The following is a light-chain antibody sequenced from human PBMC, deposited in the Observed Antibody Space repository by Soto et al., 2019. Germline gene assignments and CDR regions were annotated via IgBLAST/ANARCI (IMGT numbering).Light chain of an antibody. V-gene: IGLV2-14*01. CDR3: SSYTNSSTFV. Sequence: QSALTQPPSVSGSTGESITISCTGTSSDVGGYDYVSWYQQHPGKAPKLMIYEVSNRPSGVSNRFSGSKSGNTASLTISGLQAEDETDYYCSSYTNSSTFVFGTGTKLTVL. CDR2: EVS. J-gene: IGLJ1*01. CDR1: SSDVGGYDY.